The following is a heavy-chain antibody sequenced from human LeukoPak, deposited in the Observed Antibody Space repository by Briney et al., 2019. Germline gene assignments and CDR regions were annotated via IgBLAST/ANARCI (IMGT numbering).Heavy chain of an antibody. D-gene: IGHD3-10*01. CDR1: GGSFSGYY. J-gene: IGHJ4*02. CDR3: ARQNLYYYGSGISTTFFDY. CDR2: INHSEGT. V-gene: IGHV4-34*01. Sequence: SETLSLTCAVYGGSFSGYYWSWIRQPPGKGLEWIGEINHSEGTHYNPSLKSRVTISVDTSKNQFSLKLSSVTAADTAVYYCARQNLYYYGSGISTTFFDYWGQGTLVTVSS.